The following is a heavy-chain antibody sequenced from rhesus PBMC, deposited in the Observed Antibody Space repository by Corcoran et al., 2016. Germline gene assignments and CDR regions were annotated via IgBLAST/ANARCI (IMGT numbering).Heavy chain of an antibody. CDR1: GGSLSERSF. Sequence: QVRLQESGPGLVQPSETLSLPCAVSGGSLSERSFCNWIRPPPGKGLEWIGNIYAKRVTIYNPSLKSRVTMSKDPSNNQFFLKVTSVTAADTAVYYCASPFERGRFEVWGAGIFVTVSS. V-gene: IGHV4S9*01. D-gene: IGHD3-34*01. CDR2: IYAKRVT. J-gene: IGHJ5-1*01. CDR3: ASPFERGRFEV.